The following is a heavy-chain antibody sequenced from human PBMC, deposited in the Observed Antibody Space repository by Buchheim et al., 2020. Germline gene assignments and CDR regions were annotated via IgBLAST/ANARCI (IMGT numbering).Heavy chain of an antibody. Sequence: EVQLVESGGRLVQPGGSLRLSCAASGFTFSSYAMIWVRQAPGKGLEWISYISSSRSTIYYADSVRGRFTISRDNAENSLYLHMNSLRVEDTAVYYCAGVHRVGHFTPEYWGQGTL. CDR1: GFTFSSYA. V-gene: IGHV3-48*01. CDR3: AGVHRVGHFTPEY. D-gene: IGHD3-3*02. CDR2: ISSSRSTI. J-gene: IGHJ4*02.